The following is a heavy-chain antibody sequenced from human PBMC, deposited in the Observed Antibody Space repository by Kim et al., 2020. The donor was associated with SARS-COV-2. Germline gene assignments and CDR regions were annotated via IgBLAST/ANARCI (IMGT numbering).Heavy chain of an antibody. CDR1: GYSFTSYW. Sequence: GESLKISCKGSGYSFTSYWIGWVRQMPGKGLEWMGIIYPGDSDTRYSPSFQGQVTISADKSISTAYLQWSSLKASDTAMYYCARHRMHYYDSSGYNDAFDIWGQGTMVTVSS. CDR3: ARHRMHYYDSSGYNDAFDI. CDR2: IYPGDSDT. J-gene: IGHJ3*02. V-gene: IGHV5-51*01. D-gene: IGHD3-22*01.